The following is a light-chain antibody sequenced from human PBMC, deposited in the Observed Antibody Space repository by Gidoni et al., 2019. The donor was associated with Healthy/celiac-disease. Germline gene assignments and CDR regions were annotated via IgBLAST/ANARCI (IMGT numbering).Light chain of an antibody. J-gene: IGKJ4*01. CDR2: DAS. CDR3: QQRSNWPPLT. V-gene: IGKV3-11*01. CDR1: QRVSSY. Sequence: EIVLTQSRATLSLSPGERDTLSCRASQRVSSYLAWYQQKPVQAPRLLIYDASNRATGIPARFSGSGSWTDFTLTISSLEPEDFAVYYCQQRSNWPPLTFGGGTKVEIK.